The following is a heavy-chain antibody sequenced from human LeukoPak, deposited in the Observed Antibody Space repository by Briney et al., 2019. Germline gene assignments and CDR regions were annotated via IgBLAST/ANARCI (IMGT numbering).Heavy chain of an antibody. V-gene: IGHV4-59*01. CDR1: GGSISSYY. CDR2: IYYSGST. D-gene: IGHD5-18*01. J-gene: IGHJ3*02. CDR3: ARCGYSYGSHAFDI. Sequence: SETLSLTCTVSGGSISSYYWSWIRQPPGKGLEWIGYIYYSGSTNYNPSLKSRVTISVDTSKNQFSLKLSSVTAADTAVYYCARCGYSYGSHAFDIWGQGTMVTVSS.